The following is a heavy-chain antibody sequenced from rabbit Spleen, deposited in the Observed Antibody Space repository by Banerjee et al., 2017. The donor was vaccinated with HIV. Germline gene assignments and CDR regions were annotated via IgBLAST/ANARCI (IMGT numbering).Heavy chain of an antibody. Sequence: QEQLEESGGDLVKPEGSLTLTCKASGFSFSSDYDICWVRQAPGKGLEWIACIYTGDGGTYYATWAKGRFTISKTSSTTVTLQMTSLAAADTATYFCGRSSYAGYAGYGYGLDLWGQGTLVTVS. V-gene: IGHV1S45*01. J-gene: IGHJ3*01. D-gene: IGHD7-1*01. CDR3: GRSSYAGYAGYGYGLDL. CDR2: IYTGDGGT. CDR1: GFSFSSDYD.